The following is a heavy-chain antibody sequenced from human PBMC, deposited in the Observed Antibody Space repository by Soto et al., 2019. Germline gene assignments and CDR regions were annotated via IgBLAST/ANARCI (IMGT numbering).Heavy chain of an antibody. CDR3: ASLRFLELDYYYGMDV. J-gene: IGHJ6*02. V-gene: IGHV3-66*01. CDR2: IYSGGST. Sequence: GSLRLSCAASGFTVSSNYMSWVRQAPGKGLEWVSVIYSGGSTYYADSVKGRFTISRDNSKNTLYLQMNSLRAEDTAVYYCASLRFLELDYYYGMDVWGQGTTVTVSS. CDR1: GFTVSSNY. D-gene: IGHD3-3*01.